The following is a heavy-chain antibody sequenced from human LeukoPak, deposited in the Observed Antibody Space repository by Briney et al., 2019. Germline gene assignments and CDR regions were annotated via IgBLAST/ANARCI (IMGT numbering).Heavy chain of an antibody. CDR3: ARGLEMATITGVFYLDY. J-gene: IGHJ4*02. D-gene: IGHD5-24*01. V-gene: IGHV3-23*01. CDR1: GFTFSTFA. CDR2: IFPSGGEI. Sequence: GGSLRLSCAASGFTFSTFAMIWVCQPPGKGLEWVSSIFPSGGEIHYADSVRGRFTISRDNSKSTLSLQMNSLRAEDTALYYCARGLEMATITGVFYLDYWGQGTLVTVSS.